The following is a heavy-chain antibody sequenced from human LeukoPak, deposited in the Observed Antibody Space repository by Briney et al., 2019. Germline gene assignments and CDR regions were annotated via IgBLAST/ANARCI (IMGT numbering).Heavy chain of an antibody. CDR3: ARGAGHYYESGGYFDRRWFDS. V-gene: IGHV1-8*03. J-gene: IGHJ5*01. CDR1: GYTFNSYD. D-gene: IGHD3-22*01. Sequence: GASVKVSCKASGYTFNSYDINWVRQATGQGLEWMGWMNPNSGNIGYAQKFQGRVNITRNTSIRTAYMELSSLRSEDTAVYYCARGAGHYYESGGYFDRRWFDSWGQGTLVTVSS. CDR2: MNPNSGNI.